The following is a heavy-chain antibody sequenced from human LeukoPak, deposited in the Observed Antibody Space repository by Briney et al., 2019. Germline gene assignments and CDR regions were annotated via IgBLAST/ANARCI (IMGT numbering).Heavy chain of an antibody. V-gene: IGHV1-69*05. Sequence: GASVKVSCKASGGTFSSYAISWVRQAPGQGLEWMGGIIPIFGTANYAQKFQGRVTITTDESTSTAYMELSSLRSEDTAVYYCARSSRCSSTSCSSSPFDYWGQGTLVTVSS. CDR2: IIPIFGTA. D-gene: IGHD2-2*01. CDR1: GGTFSSYA. J-gene: IGHJ4*02. CDR3: ARSSRCSSTSCSSSPFDY.